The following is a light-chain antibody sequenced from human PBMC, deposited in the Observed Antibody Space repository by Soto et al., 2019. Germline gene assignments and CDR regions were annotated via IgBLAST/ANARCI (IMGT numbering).Light chain of an antibody. CDR1: YSNIGSNT. J-gene: IGLJ2*01. Sequence: QSVLTQPPSVSATPGQRVTISCSGTYSNIGSNTVAWYQRLPGTAPKLLIYSNNERPSGVPDRFSGSKSDSSASLAISGLQSEDEADYYCAAWDDSLNSPRMLFGGGTKVTVL. CDR3: AAWDDSLNSPRML. V-gene: IGLV1-44*01. CDR2: SNN.